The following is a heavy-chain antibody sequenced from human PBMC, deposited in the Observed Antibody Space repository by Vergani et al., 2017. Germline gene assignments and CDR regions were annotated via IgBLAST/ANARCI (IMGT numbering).Heavy chain of an antibody. CDR3: SIDGRDCGGDCYYSAFDY. Sequence: EVQLVQSGTEVKQPGTTVNLSCKISGYTFTYYCIHWIRQAPGKGLEWMGLVDPEDGEPIYAEKFQGRVTITADTSAHTAFMQLSSLTSDDTAIYYCSIDGRDCGGDCYYSAFDYWGQGTLVTVSS. CDR1: GYTFTYYC. D-gene: IGHD2-21*02. CDR2: VDPEDGEP. J-gene: IGHJ4*02. V-gene: IGHV1-69-2*01.